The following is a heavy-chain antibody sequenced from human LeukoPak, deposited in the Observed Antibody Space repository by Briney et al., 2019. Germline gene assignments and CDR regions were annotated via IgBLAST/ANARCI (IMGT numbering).Heavy chain of an antibody. CDR3: TRDFGRSSYYFDF. CDR2: IKQDGSEK. Sequence: GGSLRLSCAASGFTFSSYVMHWVRQAPGKGLEWVANIKQDGSEKYYVDSVRGRVTISRDNAENSLFLQMNRLRVEDTAVYYCTRDFGRSSYYFDFWGQGTLVTVSS. CDR1: GFTFSSYV. J-gene: IGHJ4*02. D-gene: IGHD3-3*01. V-gene: IGHV3-7*01.